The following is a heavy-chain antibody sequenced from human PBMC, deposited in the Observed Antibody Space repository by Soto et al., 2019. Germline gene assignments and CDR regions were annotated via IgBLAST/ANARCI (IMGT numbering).Heavy chain of an antibody. J-gene: IGHJ4*02. CDR2: ISWDGGST. CDR1: GFTFDDYT. Sequence: GGSLRLSCAASGFTFDDYTMHWVRQAPGKGLEWVSLISWDGGSTYYADSVKGRFTISRDNSKNSLYLQMNSLRTEDTALYYCAKDGNSGSYCFFDYWGQGTLVTGFS. CDR3: AKDGNSGSYCFFDY. V-gene: IGHV3-43*01. D-gene: IGHD1-26*01.